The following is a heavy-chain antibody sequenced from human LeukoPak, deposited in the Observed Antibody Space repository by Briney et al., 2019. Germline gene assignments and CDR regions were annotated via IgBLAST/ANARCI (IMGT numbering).Heavy chain of an antibody. CDR2: IRYDGSNK. J-gene: IGHJ4*02. D-gene: IGHD6-19*01. Sequence: GGSLRLSCAASGFTFSSYGMHWVRQAPGKGLEWVAFIRYDGSNKYYADSVKGRFTISRDNSKNSLYLQMNSLRAEDTAIYYCARDLGSYSSGWYMGFDYWGQGTLVTVSS. CDR3: ARDLGSYSSGWYMGFDY. CDR1: GFTFSSYG. V-gene: IGHV3-30*02.